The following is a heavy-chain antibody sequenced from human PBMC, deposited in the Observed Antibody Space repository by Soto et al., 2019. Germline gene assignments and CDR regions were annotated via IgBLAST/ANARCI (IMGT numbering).Heavy chain of an antibody. V-gene: IGHV1-3*05. D-gene: IGHD3-22*01. CDR3: VRGSGYYNWDDY. CDR2: INAGNGNT. CDR1: GYTFTSYA. J-gene: IGHJ4*02. Sequence: QVQLVQSGAEEKKPGASVKVSCKASGYTFTSYAMHWVRQAPGQRLEWMGWINAGNGNTKYSQKFQRRVTITRDTSASTAYMELSRLRSEDTAVYYCVRGSGYYNWDDYWGQGTLVTVSS.